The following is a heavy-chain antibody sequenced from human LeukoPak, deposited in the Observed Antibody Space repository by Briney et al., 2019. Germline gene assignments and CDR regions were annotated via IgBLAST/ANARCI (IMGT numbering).Heavy chain of an antibody. J-gene: IGHJ5*02. D-gene: IGHD3-10*01. CDR2: SYYSEST. Sequence: SVTLSLTCTVSGGSLSSSSYDWGWIRQPPGKGLEWIGNSYYSESTYHNPPIKSRVTISVDTSKNQFSLKLSSVTAADTAVYYCARHYYGSGTYTTWFDPWGQGTLVTVSS. CDR3: ARHYYGSGTYTTWFDP. CDR1: GGSLSSSSYD. V-gene: IGHV4-39*01.